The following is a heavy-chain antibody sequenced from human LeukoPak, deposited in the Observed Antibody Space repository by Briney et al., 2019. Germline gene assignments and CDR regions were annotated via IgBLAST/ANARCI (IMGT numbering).Heavy chain of an antibody. Sequence: GGSLRLSCAASGFSFGSYGIHWVRQTPGKGLEWVAVVSYDGSNKDYSDSVKGRYTISRDNSKNTVNLQMDSLRVEDTAVYYCAREMGSVYFDYWGQGTLVTVSS. V-gene: IGHV3-33*01. CDR2: VSYDGSNK. J-gene: IGHJ4*02. CDR3: AREMGSVYFDY. CDR1: GFSFGSYG. D-gene: IGHD3-10*01.